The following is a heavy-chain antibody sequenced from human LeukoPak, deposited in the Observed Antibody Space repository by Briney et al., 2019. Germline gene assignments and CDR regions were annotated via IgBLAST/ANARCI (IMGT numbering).Heavy chain of an antibody. D-gene: IGHD2-15*01. CDR3: AKMGCSGGSCYQYDAFDI. J-gene: IGHJ3*02. Sequence: GGSLRLSCAASGFTFSSYSMNWVRQAPGKGLVWVSRINSDGSSTSYADSVKGRFTISRDNAKNTLYLQMNSLRAEDTAVYYCAKMGCSGGSCYQYDAFDIWGQGTMVTVSS. V-gene: IGHV3-74*01. CDR2: INSDGSST. CDR1: GFTFSSYS.